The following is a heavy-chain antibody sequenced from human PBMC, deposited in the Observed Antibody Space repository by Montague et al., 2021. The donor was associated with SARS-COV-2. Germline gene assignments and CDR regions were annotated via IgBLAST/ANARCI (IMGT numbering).Heavy chain of an antibody. CDR2: VEQDGSES. Sequence: SLRLSCAASGFSFSSRGMRWVRQVPGKGLEWVATVEQDGSESHYXDSVKGRFTISRDNAKSSAYLQMSSLRVEDTAVYFCARDHYGSEDYWGQGILVTVSS. CDR3: ARDHYGSEDY. D-gene: IGHD3-10*01. V-gene: IGHV3-7*01. J-gene: IGHJ4*02. CDR1: GFSFSSRG.